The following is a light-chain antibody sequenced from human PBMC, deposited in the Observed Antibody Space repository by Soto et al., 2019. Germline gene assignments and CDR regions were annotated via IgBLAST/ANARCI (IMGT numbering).Light chain of an antibody. V-gene: IGLV2-14*01. Sequence: QSALTQPASVSGSPGQSITISCTGTSSDVGGYNYVSWYQHHPGKATKLMIYEVDYRPSGISDRFSGSKSGNTASLTISGLQAEDEADYYCSSYTSINTYVFGTGTKLTVL. J-gene: IGLJ1*01. CDR2: EVD. CDR3: SSYTSINTYV. CDR1: SSDVGGYNY.